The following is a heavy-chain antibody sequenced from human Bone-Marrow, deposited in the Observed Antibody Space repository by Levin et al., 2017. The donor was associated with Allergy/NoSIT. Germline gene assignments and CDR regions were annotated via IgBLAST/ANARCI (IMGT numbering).Heavy chain of an antibody. CDR2: INGDGSVT. D-gene: IGHD5-24*01. Sequence: LSLTCAGSEFTFSTYWMHWVRQSPGKGLEWLSRINGDGSVTHSVDSVKGRFTISRDNAKNTLYLDINRLRVEDTGVYYCARDVLERRYGMDVWGHGTTVSVFS. J-gene: IGHJ6*02. CDR3: ARDVLERRYGMDV. V-gene: IGHV3-74*01. CDR1: EFTFSTYW.